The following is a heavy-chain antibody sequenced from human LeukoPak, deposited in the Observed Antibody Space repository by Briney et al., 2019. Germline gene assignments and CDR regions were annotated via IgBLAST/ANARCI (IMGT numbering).Heavy chain of an antibody. D-gene: IGHD6-13*01. V-gene: IGHV3-23*01. CDR2: ISGSGDIT. J-gene: IGHJ6*02. CDR1: GFTFSTYA. Sequence: GGSLRLSCAASGFTFSTYAMSWVRQAPGKGLEWVSVISGSGDITYYADSVKGRFTISRDNSKNTLYLQMNSLRAEDTAVYYCAREFSSWYGMDVWGQGTTVTVSS. CDR3: AREFSSWYGMDV.